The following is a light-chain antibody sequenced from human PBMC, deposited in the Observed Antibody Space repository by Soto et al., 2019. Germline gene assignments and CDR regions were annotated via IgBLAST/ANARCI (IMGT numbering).Light chain of an antibody. CDR3: QQRSNWPKT. CDR2: DAS. Sequence: EVVMTPPPGNLSTAPVERATVSRRASQSVSSNVAWYQQKPGQAPRLLIYDASHRATGIPARFSGSGSGTDFTLTISSLEPEDFAVYYCQQRSNWPKTFGQGTKADIK. CDR1: QSVSSN. J-gene: IGKJ1*01. V-gene: IGKV3-11*01.